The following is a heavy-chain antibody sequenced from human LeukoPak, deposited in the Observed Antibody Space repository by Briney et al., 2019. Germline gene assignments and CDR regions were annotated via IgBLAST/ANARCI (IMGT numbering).Heavy chain of an antibody. CDR2: INTNTGNP. CDR3: ARAYMTTVTSIFDY. CDR1: GYTFISYY. D-gene: IGHD4-17*01. Sequence: ASVKVSCKASGYTFISYYIHWVRQAPGQGLEWMGWINTNTGNPTYAQGFTGRFVFSLDTSVSTAYLQISSLKAEDTAVYYCARAYMTTVTSIFDYWGQGTLVTVSS. J-gene: IGHJ4*02. V-gene: IGHV7-4-1*02.